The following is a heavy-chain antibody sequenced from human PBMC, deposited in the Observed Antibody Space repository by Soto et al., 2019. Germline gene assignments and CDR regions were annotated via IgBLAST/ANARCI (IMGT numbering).Heavy chain of an antibody. D-gene: IGHD6-19*01. CDR1: GFTFSSYA. Sequence: PGGSLRLSCAASGFTFSSYAMHWVRQAPGKGLEWVAVISYDGSNKYYADSVKGRFTISRDNSKNTLYLQMNSLRAEDTAVYYFARLPRIGGAGRGGGGYYYYGMDVWGQGTTVTVSS. CDR2: ISYDGSNK. J-gene: IGHJ6*02. V-gene: IGHV3-30-3*01. CDR3: ARLPRIGGAGRGGGGYYYYGMDV.